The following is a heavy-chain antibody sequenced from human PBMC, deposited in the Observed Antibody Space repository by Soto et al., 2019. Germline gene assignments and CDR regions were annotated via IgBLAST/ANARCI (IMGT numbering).Heavy chain of an antibody. CDR3: AKDGASGSSPPYYYFGMDV. CDR1: GFTFSSYA. J-gene: IGHJ6*02. Sequence: EVQLLESGGGLVQPGGSLRLSCAASGFTFSSYAMSWVRQAPGKGLEWVSTISGSAGNAYYADSGKGRFSISRDNSKNTQRLQMNSLRADDTAVYDCAKDGASGSSPPYYYFGMDVWGQGTTVTVSS. CDR2: ISGSAGNA. D-gene: IGHD1-26*01. V-gene: IGHV3-23*01.